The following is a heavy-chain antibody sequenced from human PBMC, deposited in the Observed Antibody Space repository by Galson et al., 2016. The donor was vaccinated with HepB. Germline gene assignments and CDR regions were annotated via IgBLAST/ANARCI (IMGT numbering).Heavy chain of an antibody. V-gene: IGHV3-53*01. CDR3: ARDGEYYDGSGSYAET. Sequence: SLRLSCAASGFSVSSNYMSWVRQAPGKGLQWVSVIFSGGSTYYADSVKGRFTISRDNSKNTLHLQMNSLRAEDTAVYYCARDGEYYDGSGSYAETWGQGTLVTVSS. J-gene: IGHJ5*02. D-gene: IGHD3-10*01. CDR2: IFSGGST. CDR1: GFSVSSNY.